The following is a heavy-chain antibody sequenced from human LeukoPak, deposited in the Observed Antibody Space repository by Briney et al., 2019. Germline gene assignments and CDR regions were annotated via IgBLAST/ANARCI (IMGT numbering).Heavy chain of an antibody. J-gene: IGHJ3*02. CDR1: GFTFSSYS. V-gene: IGHV3-48*01. CDR3: ARDRTYCSGGRCYDLFDI. Sequence: AGGSLRLSCAASGFTFSSYSLNWVRQAPGKGLEWVSYISSSSSTIYYAASVKGRFTVSRDNAKNSLYLQMNSLRAEDTAVYYCARDRTYCSGGRCYDLFDIWGQGTMVTVSS. CDR2: ISSSSSTI. D-gene: IGHD2-15*01.